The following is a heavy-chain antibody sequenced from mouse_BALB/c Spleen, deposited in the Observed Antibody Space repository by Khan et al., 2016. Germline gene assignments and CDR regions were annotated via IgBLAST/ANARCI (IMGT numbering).Heavy chain of an antibody. CDR1: GYSFTGYN. V-gene: IGHV1S135*01. D-gene: IGHD2-1*01. J-gene: IGHJ4*01. CDR2: IDPYYGGT. CDR3: ARGYGNPYYNAMDN. Sequence: VQLQQSGPELEKPGASVKISCKASGYSFTGYNMNWVKQSNGKSLEWIGNIDPYYGGTSYNQKFKGKATLTVDKSSSTASMQLKRLTSADSAVYYCARGYGNPYYNAMDNWGQGTSVTVAS.